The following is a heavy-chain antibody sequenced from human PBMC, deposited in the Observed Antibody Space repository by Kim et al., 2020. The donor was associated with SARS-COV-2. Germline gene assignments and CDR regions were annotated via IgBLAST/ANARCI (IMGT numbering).Heavy chain of an antibody. V-gene: IGHV3-23*01. CDR3: AKAGTYDILTSYQSFFD. J-gene: IGHJ4*01. D-gene: IGHD3-9*01. Sequence: GGSLRLSCAASGFTFNTYAMTWVRQAPGKGLEWVSGITGSGPTKYYADSVKGRFTISRDNSENTLYLQMDSLRAEDTAIYYCAKAGTYDILTSYQSFFD. CDR1: GFTFNTYA. CDR2: ITGSGPTK.